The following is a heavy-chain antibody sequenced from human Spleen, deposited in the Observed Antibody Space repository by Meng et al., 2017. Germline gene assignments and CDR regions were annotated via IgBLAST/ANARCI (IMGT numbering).Heavy chain of an antibody. CDR3: ARDVPRDGYNYYYYYYGMDV. D-gene: IGHD5-24*01. CDR2: IDPKSGDT. J-gene: IGHJ6*02. Sequence: ASVKVSCKPSGYNFPDYWLHWVRRAPGQGLEWMGRIDPKSGDTHYAQRFQGRVTMTGDTSISTAYMALSGLRSDDTAMYYCARDVPRDGYNYYYYYYGMDVWGQGTTVTVSS. V-gene: IGHV1-2*06. CDR1: GYNFPDYW.